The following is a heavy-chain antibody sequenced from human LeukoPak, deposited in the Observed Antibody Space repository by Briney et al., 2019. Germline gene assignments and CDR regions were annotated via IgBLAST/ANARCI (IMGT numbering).Heavy chain of an antibody. Sequence: PGGSLRLSCATSGFTFSSYGMHWVRHAQGKGLEWVSGISWNSGSIGYADSVKGRFTISRDNAKNSLYLQMNSLRAEDTALYYCAKATAIAAELLSDDAFDIWGQGTMVTVSS. D-gene: IGHD6-13*01. V-gene: IGHV3-9*01. J-gene: IGHJ3*02. CDR3: AKATAIAAELLSDDAFDI. CDR2: ISWNSGSI. CDR1: GFTFSSYG.